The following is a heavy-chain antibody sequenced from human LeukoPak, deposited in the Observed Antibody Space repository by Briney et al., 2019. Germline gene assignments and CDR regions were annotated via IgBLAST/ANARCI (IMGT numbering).Heavy chain of an antibody. J-gene: IGHJ3*02. CDR2: INHSGST. Sequence: SETLSLTCAVYGGSFSGYYWSWIRQPPGKGLEWIGEINHSGSTNYNPSLKSRVTISVDTSKNQFSLKLSSVTAADTAVYYCARHRNRGFGAFDIWGQGTMVTVSS. V-gene: IGHV4-34*01. D-gene: IGHD3-10*01. CDR1: GGSFSGYY. CDR3: ARHRNRGFGAFDI.